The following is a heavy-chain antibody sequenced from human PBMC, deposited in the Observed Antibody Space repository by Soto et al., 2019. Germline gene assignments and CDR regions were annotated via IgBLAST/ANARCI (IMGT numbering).Heavy chain of an antibody. D-gene: IGHD2-2*01. CDR1: GFTFDDYA. CDR3: AKDFGYLPAAMSACQGRHQDY. Sequence: GGSLRLSCAASGFTFDDYAMHWVRQAPGKGLEWVSGISWNSGSIGYADSVKGRFTISRDNAKNSLYLQMNSLRAEDTALYYCAKDFGYLPAAMSACQGRHQDYWGQGTLVTVSS. V-gene: IGHV3-9*01. J-gene: IGHJ4*02. CDR2: ISWNSGSI.